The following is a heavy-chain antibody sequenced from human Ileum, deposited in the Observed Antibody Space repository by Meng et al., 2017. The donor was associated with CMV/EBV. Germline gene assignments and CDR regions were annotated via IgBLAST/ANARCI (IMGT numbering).Heavy chain of an antibody. V-gene: IGHV4-39*07. CDR3: ARDYCSGGNCYLAGFDY. D-gene: IGHD2-15*01. J-gene: IGHJ4*01. Sequence: SISSSSDFWGWIHQPPGKGLEWIATVSYRGRTYYNPCLKSRVTISLDTSKSQFSLELRSMTAADTAVYFCARDYCSGGNCYLAGFDYWGHGALVTVSS. CDR2: VSYRGRT. CDR1: SISSSSDF.